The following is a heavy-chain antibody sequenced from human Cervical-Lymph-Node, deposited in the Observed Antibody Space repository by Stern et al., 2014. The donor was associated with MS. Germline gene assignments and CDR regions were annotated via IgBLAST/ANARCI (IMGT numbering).Heavy chain of an antibody. CDR1: GVSISSSHW. V-gene: IGHV4-4*02. D-gene: IGHD3/OR15-3a*01. J-gene: IGHJ4*02. Sequence: QLQLQESGPGLVKPSGTLSLTCAVSGVSISSSHWWSWVRQPPGKGLEWIGEIFHSGSPKYNPSLKSRVTISIDKSKNQFSLKMNSVTAADTAVYYCASEAGYSTFDYWGRGTLVIVSS. CDR3: ASEAGYSTFDY. CDR2: IFHSGSP.